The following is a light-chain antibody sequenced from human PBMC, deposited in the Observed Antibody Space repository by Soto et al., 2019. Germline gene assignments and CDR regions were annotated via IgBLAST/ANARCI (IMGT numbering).Light chain of an antibody. J-gene: IGKJ1*01. CDR1: QSVSSN. CDR2: GAS. Sequence: ERVMTQSPATLSVSPGERATLSCRASQSVSSNLAWYQQKPGQAPRLLIYGASTRATGIPARFSGSGSGTEFTLTISSLQSEDFAVYYCQQYNNWPPGTFGQGTKVDIK. CDR3: QQYNNWPPGT. V-gene: IGKV3-15*01.